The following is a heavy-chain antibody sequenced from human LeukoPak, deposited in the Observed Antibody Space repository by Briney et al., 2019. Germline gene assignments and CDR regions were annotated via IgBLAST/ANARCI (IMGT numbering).Heavy chain of an antibody. V-gene: IGHV5-51*01. D-gene: IGHD6-19*01. Sequence: GESLKISCKGSGYRFTNYWIGWVRQMPGKGLEWMGLIYPGDSETRYRPSFQGQVTISTDRSINTAYLQWSSLQATDTAMYYCARRVSGWYYFDYWGLGTQVTVSS. CDR3: ARRVSGWYYFDY. J-gene: IGHJ4*01. CDR1: GYRFTNYW. CDR2: IYPGDSET.